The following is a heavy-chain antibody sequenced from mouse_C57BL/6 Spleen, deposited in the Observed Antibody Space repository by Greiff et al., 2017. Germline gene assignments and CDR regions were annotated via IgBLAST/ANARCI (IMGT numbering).Heavy chain of an antibody. V-gene: IGHV1-64*01. CDR2: IHPNSGST. D-gene: IGHD2-5*01. Sequence: VQLQQPGAELVKPGASVKLSCKASGYTFTRYWMHWVKQRPGQGLEWIGMIHPNSGSTNYNEKFKSKATLTVDKSSSTAYMQLSSLTSEDSAVYYCARWDSNYFDYWGQGTTLTVSS. J-gene: IGHJ2*01. CDR3: ARWDSNYFDY. CDR1: GYTFTRYW.